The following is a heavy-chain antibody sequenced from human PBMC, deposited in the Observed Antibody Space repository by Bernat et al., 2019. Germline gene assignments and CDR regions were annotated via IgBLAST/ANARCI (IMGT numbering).Heavy chain of an antibody. Sequence: QVQLQESGPGLVKPSQTLSLTCTVSGGSISSGDYYWSWIRQPPEKGLEWIGYIYYSGSTYYNPSLKSRVTISVDTSKNQFSLKLSSVTAADTAVYYCARGGRGYGDYAAPFDYWGQGTLVTVSS. J-gene: IGHJ4*02. CDR2: IYYSGST. D-gene: IGHD4-17*01. CDR3: ARGGRGYGDYAAPFDY. V-gene: IGHV4-30-4*01. CDR1: GGSISSGDYY.